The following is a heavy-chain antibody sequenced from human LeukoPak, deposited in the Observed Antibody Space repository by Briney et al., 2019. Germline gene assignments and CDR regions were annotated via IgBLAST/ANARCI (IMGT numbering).Heavy chain of an antibody. J-gene: IGHJ6*04. CDR2: ISSSGSTI. V-gene: IGHV3-48*04. D-gene: IGHD3-10*02. CDR1: GFTFSSYW. Sequence: PGVSLRLSCAASGFTFSSYWMSWVRQAPGKGLEWVSYISSSGSTIYYADSVKGRFTISRDNAKNSLYLQMNSLRAEDTAVYYCAELGITMIGGVWGKGTTVTISS. CDR3: AELGITMIGGV.